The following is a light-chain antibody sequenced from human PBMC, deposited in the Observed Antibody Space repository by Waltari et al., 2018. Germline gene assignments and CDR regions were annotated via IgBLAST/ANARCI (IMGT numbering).Light chain of an antibody. Sequence: SYALTQTPSVSVSPGQTARITCSGHELQTKYPYCFQQKSRQAPRLVIYEDTKRPSGIPARFSGSSSGTVATLTITGAQVDDEADYYCYSSDSTGLRVFGGGTTVVVL. CDR3: YSSDSTGLRV. CDR1: ELQTKY. V-gene: IGLV3-10*01. CDR2: EDT. J-gene: IGLJ1*01.